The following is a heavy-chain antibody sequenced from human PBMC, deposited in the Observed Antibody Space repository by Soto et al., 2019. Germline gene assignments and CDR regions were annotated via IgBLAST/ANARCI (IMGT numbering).Heavy chain of an antibody. CDR1: GFTFSSYA. CDR2: ISGSGGST. V-gene: IGHV3-23*01. J-gene: IGHJ4*02. Sequence: GSLRLSCAASGFTFSSYAMSWVRQAPGKGLEWVSAISGSGGSTYYADSVKGRFTISRDNSKNTLYLQMNSLRAEDTAVYYCAKDRLGDDSPTDWGQGTLVTVSS. D-gene: IGHD3-16*01. CDR3: AKDRLGDDSPTD.